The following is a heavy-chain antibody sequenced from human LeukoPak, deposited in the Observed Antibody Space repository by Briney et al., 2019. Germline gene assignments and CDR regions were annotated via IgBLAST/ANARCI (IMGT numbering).Heavy chain of an antibody. D-gene: IGHD1-26*01. CDR3: AGPWDQVGFDP. CDR2: IYPKTGGT. V-gene: IGHV1-2*02. Sequence: GSVTVSCKASGYTFTGYYLHWVRQAPGQGLEWMGWIYPKTGGTSYAQKFQGRVTMTRDTSISTAYMELIGLRSDDTAVYYCAGPWDQVGFDPWGQGTLVSVSS. CDR1: GYTFTGYY. J-gene: IGHJ5*02.